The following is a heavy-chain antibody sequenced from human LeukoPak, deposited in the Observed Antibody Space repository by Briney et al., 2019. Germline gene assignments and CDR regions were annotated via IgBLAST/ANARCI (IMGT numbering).Heavy chain of an antibody. CDR2: ISFDGSNK. D-gene: IGHD3-22*01. J-gene: IGHJ4*02. V-gene: IGHV3-30*04. CDR1: GFTFSSYA. CDR3: AKGSYYDSDGFYQHFDY. Sequence: GRSLRLSCAASGFTFSSYAMHWVRQAPGKGLEWVALISFDGSNKYYADSVKGRFTISRDNSKNTLYLQMNSLRAEDTAVYYCAKGSYYDSDGFYQHFDYWGQGTLVTVSS.